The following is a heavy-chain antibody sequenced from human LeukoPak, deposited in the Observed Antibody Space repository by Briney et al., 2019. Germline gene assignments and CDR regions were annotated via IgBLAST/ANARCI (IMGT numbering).Heavy chain of an antibody. D-gene: IGHD4-23*01. J-gene: IGHJ3*02. Sequence: SETLSLTCTVSGGSISSYYWSWIRQPPAKGLEWIGYIYYSGSTNYNPSLKSRVTISVDTSKNQFSLKLSSVTAADTAVYYCAGYGGNSRAAFDIWGQGTMVTVSS. CDR3: AGYGGNSRAAFDI. CDR1: GGSISSYY. CDR2: IYYSGST. V-gene: IGHV4-59*08.